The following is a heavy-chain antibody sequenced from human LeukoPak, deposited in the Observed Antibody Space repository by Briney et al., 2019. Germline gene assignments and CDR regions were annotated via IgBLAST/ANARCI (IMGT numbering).Heavy chain of an antibody. D-gene: IGHD3-10*01. CDR2: ISSSGKTI. V-gene: IGHV3-48*03. J-gene: IGHJ5*02. Sequence: QPGGSLRLSCIASGFTLSSYEMNWVRQAPGKGLEWISYISSSGKTIYYADSVKGRFTISRDNSKNTLYPQMNSLRAEDTAVYYCAKDRGMVRGLNWFDPWGQGTLVTVSS. CDR3: AKDRGMVRGLNWFDP. CDR1: GFTLSSYE.